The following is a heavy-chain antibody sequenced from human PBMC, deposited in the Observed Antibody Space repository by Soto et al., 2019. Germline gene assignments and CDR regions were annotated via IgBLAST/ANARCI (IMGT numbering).Heavy chain of an antibody. J-gene: IGHJ4*02. CDR2: ISAYNGNT. V-gene: IGHV1-18*01. D-gene: IGHD5-12*01. CDR1: GCTFTSYG. CDR3: ARWDRTRWLRFGDY. Sequence: AAVKVSSRASGCTFTSYGISWLGQAPGQGLEGMGWISAYNGNTNYAQKLQGRVTMTTDTSTSTAYMELRSLRSDDTAVHYCARWDRTRWLRFGDYWGQGTLVTVSS.